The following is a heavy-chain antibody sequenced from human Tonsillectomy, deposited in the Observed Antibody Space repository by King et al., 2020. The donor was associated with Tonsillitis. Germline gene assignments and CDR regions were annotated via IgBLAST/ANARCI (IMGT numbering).Heavy chain of an antibody. J-gene: IGHJ4*02. CDR1: GFTFSSYS. V-gene: IGHV3-48*01. CDR3: ARGPNVMDTESKDY. CDR2: ISSSSSTI. Sequence: QLVQSGGGLVQPGGSLRLSCAASGFTFSSYSMNWVRQAPGKGLEWVSYISSSSSTIYYADSVKGRFTISRDNAKNSLYLQMNSLRAEDTAVYYCARGPNVMDTESKDYWGQGTLVTVSS. D-gene: IGHD5-18*01.